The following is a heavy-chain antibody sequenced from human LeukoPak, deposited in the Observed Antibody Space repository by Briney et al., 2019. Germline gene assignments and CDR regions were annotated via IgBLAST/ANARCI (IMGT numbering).Heavy chain of an antibody. D-gene: IGHD4-17*01. CDR1: GYTFTGYY. Sequence: ASVKVSCKASGYTFTGYYMHWVRQAPGQGLEWMGWINPNSGGTNYAQKFQGRVTMTRDTSISTAYMELIRLRSDDTAVYYCARTNDYGDLYYFDYWGQGTLVTVSS. CDR2: INPNSGGT. CDR3: ARTNDYGDLYYFDY. V-gene: IGHV1-2*02. J-gene: IGHJ4*02.